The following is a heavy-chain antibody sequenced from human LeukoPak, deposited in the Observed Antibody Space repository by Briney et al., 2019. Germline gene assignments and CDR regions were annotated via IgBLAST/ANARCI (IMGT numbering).Heavy chain of an antibody. Sequence: EASVKVACKASGHTCPHHGIRWERHAPGQGLESMGWISAYIDNTKYAQKFQSRVTMTIDTSTNTVNMERRSLRSDDTAVFYCARSGSHNYYYYGMDVWGQGTPVIVSS. J-gene: IGHJ6*02. CDR3: ARSGSHNYYYYGMDV. CDR1: GHTCPHHG. CDR2: ISAYIDNT. V-gene: IGHV1-18*01. D-gene: IGHD1-26*01.